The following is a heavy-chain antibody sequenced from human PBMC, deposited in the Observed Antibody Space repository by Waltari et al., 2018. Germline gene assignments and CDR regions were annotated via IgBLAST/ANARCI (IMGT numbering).Heavy chain of an antibody. D-gene: IGHD6-6*01. CDR1: GFTFSSYA. CDR3: ARGSIASDCLDY. CDR2: IAYDGSNK. Sequence: QVQLVESGGGVVQPGRSLRLSCAASGFTFSSYAMHWVRQAPGKGREWVAGIAYDGSNKYYADSVKGRFTISRDNSKNTLYLQMNSLRAEDTAVYYCARGSIASDCLDYWGQGTLVTVSS. V-gene: IGHV3-30-3*01. J-gene: IGHJ4*02.